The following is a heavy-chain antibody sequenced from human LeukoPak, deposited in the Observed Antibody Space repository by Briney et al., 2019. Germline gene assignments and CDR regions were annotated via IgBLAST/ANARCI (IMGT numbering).Heavy chain of an antibody. CDR3: ARDHDYVWGSYRPPGY. D-gene: IGHD3-16*02. Sequence: GASVKVSCKASGYTFTSYGISWVRQAPGQGLKWMGWISAYNGNTNYAQKLQGRVTMTTDTSTSTAYMELRSLRSDDTAVYYCARDHDYVWGSYRPPGYWGQGTLVTVSS. V-gene: IGHV1-18*01. J-gene: IGHJ4*02. CDR2: ISAYNGNT. CDR1: GYTFTSYG.